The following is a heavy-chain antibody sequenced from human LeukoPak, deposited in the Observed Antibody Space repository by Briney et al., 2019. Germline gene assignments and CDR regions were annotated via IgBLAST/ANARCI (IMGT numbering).Heavy chain of an antibody. D-gene: IGHD3-10*01. CDR1: GFTFSKVW. V-gene: IGHV3-48*02. J-gene: IGHJ4*02. Sequence: QSGGSLRLSCAASGFTFSKVWMSWVRQAPGKGLEWVSYISSSSSTIFYADSVKGRFTVSRDNAKNSLYLQMNTLRDEDTAVYYCARSSGSYYNHDYWGQGTLVTVSS. CDR2: ISSSSSTI. CDR3: ARSSGSYYNHDY.